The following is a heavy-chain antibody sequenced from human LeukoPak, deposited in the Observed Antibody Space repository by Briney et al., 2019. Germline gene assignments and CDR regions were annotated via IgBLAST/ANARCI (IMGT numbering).Heavy chain of an antibody. CDR1: GFTVSSNY. D-gene: IGHD6-13*01. J-gene: IGHJ6*04. CDR2: IYSGGST. CDR3: ARDPSSAYYYYYGMDV. Sequence: HPGGSLRLSCAASGFTVSSNYMSWVRQAPGKGLEWVSVIYSGGSTYYADSVEGRFTVSRDNSKNTLYLQMNSLRAEDTAVYYCARDPSSAYYYYYGMDVWGKGTTVTVSS. V-gene: IGHV3-53*01.